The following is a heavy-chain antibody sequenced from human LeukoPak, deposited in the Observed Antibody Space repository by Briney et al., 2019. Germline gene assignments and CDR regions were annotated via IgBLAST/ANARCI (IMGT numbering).Heavy chain of an antibody. Sequence: GASVTVSCKASGYTFTSYYIHWVRQAPGQGLEWMGIINPSGGSTNYAQTFQGRVTITRGTSTSTVYMELSSLRSDDTAVYYCARGPRITLVRGGQWYFYMDVWGKGTTVTVSS. CDR2: INPSGGST. J-gene: IGHJ6*03. CDR1: GYTFTSYY. CDR3: ARGPRITLVRGGQWYFYMDV. D-gene: IGHD3-10*01. V-gene: IGHV1-46*01.